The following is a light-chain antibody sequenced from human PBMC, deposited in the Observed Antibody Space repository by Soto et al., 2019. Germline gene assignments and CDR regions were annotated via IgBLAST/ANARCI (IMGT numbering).Light chain of an antibody. CDR1: QSVRSNY. Sequence: PGERANLSCRASQSVRSNYLAWYQQKPGQAPRLLIYGASSRATGIPDRFGGSGSGTDFTLTISRLEPEDFAVYYCQQYASSPLTFGGGTKVEIK. CDR2: GAS. V-gene: IGKV3-20*01. J-gene: IGKJ4*01. CDR3: QQYASSPLT.